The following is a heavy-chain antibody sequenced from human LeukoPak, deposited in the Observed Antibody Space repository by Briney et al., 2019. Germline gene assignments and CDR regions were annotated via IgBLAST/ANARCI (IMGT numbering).Heavy chain of an antibody. Sequence: SVKVSCKASGGTFSSYAISWVRQAPGQGLEWMGRIIPILGIANYAQKFQGRVTITADKSTSTAYMELSSLRSEDTAVYYCARGPYCSGGSCYALDYYYYYGMDVWGQGTTVTASS. V-gene: IGHV1-69*04. J-gene: IGHJ6*02. CDR2: IIPILGIA. CDR1: GGTFSSYA. CDR3: ARGPYCSGGSCYALDYYYYYGMDV. D-gene: IGHD2-15*01.